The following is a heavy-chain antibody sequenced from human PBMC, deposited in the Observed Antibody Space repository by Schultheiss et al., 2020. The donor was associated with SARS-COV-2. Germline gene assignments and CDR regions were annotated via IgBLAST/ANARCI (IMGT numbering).Heavy chain of an antibody. V-gene: IGHV4-30-2*04. CDR2: IYHSGST. CDR3: ARTYGVIDY. J-gene: IGHJ4*02. Sequence: WSWIRQPPGKGLEWIGYIYHSGSTYYNPSLKSRVTISVDTSKNQFSLKLSSVTAADTAVYYCARTYGVIDYWGQGTLVTVSS. D-gene: IGHD3-3*01.